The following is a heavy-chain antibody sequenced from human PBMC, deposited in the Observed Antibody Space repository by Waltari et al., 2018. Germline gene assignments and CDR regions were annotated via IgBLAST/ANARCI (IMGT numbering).Heavy chain of an antibody. CDR2: VHHSGRP. Sequence: QLQLQESGPGLVKPSGTLSLTCAVSGDSMSQTNCWSWVRQPPGKGPEGIGQVHHSGRPNYSPSFASRVTMTVDTYNNLFSLTLTSATAADTAVYYCARDRGRGLYLDSWGPGTLVTVSP. V-gene: IGHV4-4*02. CDR1: GDSMSQTNC. J-gene: IGHJ4*02. D-gene: IGHD2-15*01. CDR3: ARDRGRGLYLDS.